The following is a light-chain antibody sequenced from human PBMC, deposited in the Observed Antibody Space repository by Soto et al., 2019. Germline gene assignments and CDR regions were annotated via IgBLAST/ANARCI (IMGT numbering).Light chain of an antibody. V-gene: IGKV1-5*03. Sequence: DIQMTQSPSTLSASVGDRVTITCRASQSISSWLAWYQQKPGKAPKLLIYKASSLESGVPSRFSGSGSGTECTLTISSLQPDDFATYYCQQWAFGQGTKVEIK. J-gene: IGKJ1*01. CDR3: QQWA. CDR2: KAS. CDR1: QSISSW.